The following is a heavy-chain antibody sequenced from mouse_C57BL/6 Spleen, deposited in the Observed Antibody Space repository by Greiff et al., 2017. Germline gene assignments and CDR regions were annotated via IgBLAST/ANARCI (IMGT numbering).Heavy chain of an antibody. CDR1: GYTFTSYW. Sequence: QVQLQQPGTELVKPGASVKLSCKASGYTFTSYWMHWVKQRPGQGLEWIGNINPSNGGTNYNEKFKSKATLTVDKSSSTAYMQLSSLTSEDSAVYYCAREGLITTVVARGYYYAMDYWGQGTSVTVSS. CDR2: INPSNGGT. J-gene: IGHJ4*01. CDR3: AREGLITTVVARGYYYAMDY. V-gene: IGHV1-53*01. D-gene: IGHD1-1*01.